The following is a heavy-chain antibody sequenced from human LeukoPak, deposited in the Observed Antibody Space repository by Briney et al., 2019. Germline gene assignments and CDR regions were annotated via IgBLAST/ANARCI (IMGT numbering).Heavy chain of an antibody. CDR3: ARSLRTLWFWELFNFFDY. CDR2: ISAYNGNT. J-gene: IGHJ4*02. Sequence: ASVKVSCKASGYTFTSYGISCVRQAPGQGLEWMGWISAYNGNTNYAQKLQGRVTMTTDTSTSTAYMELRSLRSDDTAVYYCARSLRTLWFWELFNFFDYWCQGTLVTVSS. D-gene: IGHD3-10*01. V-gene: IGHV1-18*01. CDR1: GYTFTSYG.